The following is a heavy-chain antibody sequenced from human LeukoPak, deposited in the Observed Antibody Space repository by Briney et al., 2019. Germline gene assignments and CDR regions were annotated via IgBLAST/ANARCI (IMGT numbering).Heavy chain of an antibody. CDR2: INHSGST. CDR3: ARGTSNYVN. J-gene: IGHJ4*02. D-gene: IGHD4-4*01. CDR1: GGSISSGGYY. Sequence: PSQTLSLTCTVSGGSISSGGYYWSWIRQPPGKGLEWIGEINHSGSTNYNPSLKSRVTISVDTSKNQFSLKLSSVTAADTAVYYCARGTSNYVNWGQGTLVTVSS. V-gene: IGHV4-30-2*01.